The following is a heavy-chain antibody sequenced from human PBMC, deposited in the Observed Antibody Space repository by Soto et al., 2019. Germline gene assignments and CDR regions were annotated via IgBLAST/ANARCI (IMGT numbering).Heavy chain of an antibody. Sequence: EVQLVESGGGLVKPGGSLRLSCAASGFTFTNAWMNWVRQAPGKGLEWVGRIRSKTDGETTDYAAPVKGRFTISRDDSKNTLYVQMNSLKTEDTAVYYCTKGRDDDYYFDYWGQGTLVTVSS. D-gene: IGHD4-17*01. CDR2: IRSKTDGETT. J-gene: IGHJ4*02. CDR1: GFTFTNAW. CDR3: TKGRDDDYYFDY. V-gene: IGHV3-15*07.